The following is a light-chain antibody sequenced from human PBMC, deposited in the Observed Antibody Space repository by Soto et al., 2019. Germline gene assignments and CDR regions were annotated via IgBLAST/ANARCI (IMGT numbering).Light chain of an antibody. J-gene: IGLJ1*01. V-gene: IGLV1-40*01. CDR1: SSNIGAGYD. Sequence: QSVLTQPPSVSGAPGQRVTISCPGSSSNIGAGYDVHWYQQLPGTAPKLLIYGNGIRPSGVPDRFSGSKSGTSASLAITGLQADDEADYYCQSYDSSLSVLYVFGAGTKVTVL. CDR2: GNG. CDR3: QSYDSSLSVLYV.